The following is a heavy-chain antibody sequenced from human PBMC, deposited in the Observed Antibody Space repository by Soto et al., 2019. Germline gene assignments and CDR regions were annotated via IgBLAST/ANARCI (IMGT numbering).Heavy chain of an antibody. CDR1: GGSISSYY. V-gene: IGHV4-59*01. Sequence: NPSETLSLTCTVSGGSISSYYWSWIRQPPGKGLEWIGYIYYSGSTNYNPSLKSRVTISVDTSKNQFSLKLSSVTAADTAVYYCERWTVTTPRGAFDIWGQGTMVTVSS. CDR3: ERWTVTTPRGAFDI. J-gene: IGHJ3*02. D-gene: IGHD4-17*01. CDR2: IYYSGST.